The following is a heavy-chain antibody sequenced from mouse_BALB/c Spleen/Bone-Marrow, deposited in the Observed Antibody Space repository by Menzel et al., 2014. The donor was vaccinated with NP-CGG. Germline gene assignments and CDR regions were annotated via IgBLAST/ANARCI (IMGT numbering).Heavy chain of an antibody. D-gene: IGHD1-2*01. Sequence: VQLQQSGAELEKPGASVKLSCTASGFNIRDTYMHWVKQRPEQGLEWNGRIDPANGNTKYDPKFQGKATITADTSSNTAYLQLSSLTSEDTAVYYCASATTATFYAMDYWGQGTSVTVSS. CDR2: IDPANGNT. CDR3: ASATTATFYAMDY. CDR1: GFNIRDTY. V-gene: IGHV14-3*02. J-gene: IGHJ4*01.